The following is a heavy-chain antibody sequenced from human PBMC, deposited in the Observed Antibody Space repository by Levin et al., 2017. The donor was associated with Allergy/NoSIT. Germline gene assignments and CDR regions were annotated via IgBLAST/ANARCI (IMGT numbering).Heavy chain of an antibody. CDR2: LPLSFLSP. D-gene: IGHD3-16*01. CDR1: GFSFSSYW. J-gene: IGHJ4*02. Sequence: SLLLSCAASGFSFSSYWMYWVRQAPGPFLFFFSLLPLSFLSPPSASSVKGRFTISRDSAKNTLYLQMNSLRDEDTAVDDWVRGYLEGSTYTSGYWGQGTLVTVSS. CDR3: VRGYLEGSTYTSGY. V-gene: IGHV3-74*01.